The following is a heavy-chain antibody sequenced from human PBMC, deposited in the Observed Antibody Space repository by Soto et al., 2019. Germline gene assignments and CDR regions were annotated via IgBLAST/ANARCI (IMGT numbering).Heavy chain of an antibody. CDR2: IVPSVDTT. Sequence: QVQLVQSGTEVKKPGASVKVSCKASGGTFSRSGFHWVRQAPGQGLEWMGMIVPSVDTTNYAQKFQARFPISADQFTSTVYMELRSLRSEDTAVYYCARCPQPPDTADPYAVDVWGQGTRVIVSS. D-gene: IGHD5-18*01. J-gene: IGHJ6*02. V-gene: IGHV1-69*18. CDR3: ARCPQPPDTADPYAVDV. CDR1: GGTFSRSG.